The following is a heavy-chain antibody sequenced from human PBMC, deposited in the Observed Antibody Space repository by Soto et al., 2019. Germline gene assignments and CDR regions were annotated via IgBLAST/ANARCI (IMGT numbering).Heavy chain of an antibody. V-gene: IGHV4-61*01. CDR3: ARTYSRSFPFDY. D-gene: IGHD6-13*01. J-gene: IGHJ4*02. CDR1: GVSVSSGSYD. Sequence: QVELQQSGPGLVKPSETLSLTCTVSGVSVSSGSYDWSWIRQPTGKGLEWIGYVYYVGNTDYNPSFKSRVIISVDTSKKQFSLKLCSVTAADPAVYYCARTYSRSFPFDYWGQCNLVTVSS. CDR2: VYYVGNT.